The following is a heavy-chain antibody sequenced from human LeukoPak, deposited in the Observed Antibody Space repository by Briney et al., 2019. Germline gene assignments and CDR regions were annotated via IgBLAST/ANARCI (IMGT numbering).Heavy chain of an antibody. D-gene: IGHD1-14*01. J-gene: IGHJ4*02. CDR3: AKDRGGTGDFDY. Sequence: ASVKVSCKAAGYTFSSYVIHWVRQATGHRLEWMGWVIPDSGNTEYSENFQGRVAITSDTSASTAYMELSSLRSEDTAMYYCAKDRGGTGDFDYWGQGTLVTVSS. CDR1: GYTFSSYV. V-gene: IGHV1-3*01. CDR2: VIPDSGNT.